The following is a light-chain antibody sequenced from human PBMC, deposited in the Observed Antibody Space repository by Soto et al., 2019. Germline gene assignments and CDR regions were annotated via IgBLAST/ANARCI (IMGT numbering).Light chain of an antibody. CDR2: EAT. V-gene: IGLV2-14*01. J-gene: IGLJ3*02. CDR3: SSYTTSGTPV. Sequence: QSALTQPASVSGSPGQSITISCTGTSCDVGGYNYLSWYQQHPGKAPRVMIYEATNRPSGVSNRFSGSKSGNTASLTISGLQAEDEADYFCSSYTTSGTPVFGGGTQLTVL. CDR1: SCDVGGYNY.